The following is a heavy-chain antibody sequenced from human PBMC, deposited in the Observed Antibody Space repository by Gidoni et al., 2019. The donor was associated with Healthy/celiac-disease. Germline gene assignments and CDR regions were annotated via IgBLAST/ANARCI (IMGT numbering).Heavy chain of an antibody. J-gene: IGHJ4*02. D-gene: IGHD3-3*01. V-gene: IGHV3-21*01. CDR1: GFTFSSYS. Sequence: EVQLVESGGGLVKPGGSLRLACAASGFTFSSYSMTWVRQAPGKGLEWVSSISSSSSYIYYADSVKGRLTISRDNAKNSLYLQMNSLRAEDTAVYYCARVDYDFWSGSIWGQGTLVTVSS. CDR2: ISSSSSYI. CDR3: ARVDYDFWSGSI.